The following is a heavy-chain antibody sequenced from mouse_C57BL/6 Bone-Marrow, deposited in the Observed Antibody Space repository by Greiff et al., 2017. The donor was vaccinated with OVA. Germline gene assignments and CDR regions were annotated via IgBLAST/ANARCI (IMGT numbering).Heavy chain of an antibody. J-gene: IGHJ4*01. D-gene: IGHD1-1*01. CDR1: GFTFTDYY. V-gene: IGHV7-3*01. Sequence: EVNVVESGGGLVQPGGSLSLSCAASGFTFTDYYMSWVRQPPGKALEWLGFIRNKANGYRTEYSASVKGRVTIARDTSQSILYLQMTALRAEDSATYYCARYTHCGSSYAMDYWGQGTSVTVSS. CDR2: IRNKANGYRT. CDR3: ARYTHCGSSYAMDY.